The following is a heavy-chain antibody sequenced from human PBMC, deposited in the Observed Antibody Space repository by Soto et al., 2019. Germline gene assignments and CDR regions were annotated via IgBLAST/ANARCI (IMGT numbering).Heavy chain of an antibody. CDR1: GGSISRNNHY. D-gene: IGHD6-19*01. CDR3: ARLGSSGCYQGSYFDS. V-gene: IGHV4-39*01. CDR2: IPLSGST. Sequence: QQQLQESGPGLVKPSETLSLTCTVSGGSISRNNHYWGWIRQSPGKGLEWIGSIPLSGSTNYNPSLKRRVRISMAESMNQFSLRMSSVTAADTAVVYCARLGSSGCYQGSYFDSWGQGLLVTVSS. J-gene: IGHJ4*02.